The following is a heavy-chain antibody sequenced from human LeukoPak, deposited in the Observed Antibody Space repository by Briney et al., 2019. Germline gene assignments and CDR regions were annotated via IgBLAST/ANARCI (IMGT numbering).Heavy chain of an antibody. J-gene: IGHJ4*02. Sequence: AGRSLRLSCAASGFTFSSYGMHWVRQAPGKGLEWVAVIRPDGSHISYVDPVKGRFTISRDNSENTLYLQMNSLRVEDTAVYYCAKRVSGWYQVDYWGQGTLVTVSS. CDR3: AKRVSGWYQVDY. CDR1: GFTFSSYG. V-gene: IGHV3-33*06. D-gene: IGHD6-19*01. CDR2: IRPDGSHI.